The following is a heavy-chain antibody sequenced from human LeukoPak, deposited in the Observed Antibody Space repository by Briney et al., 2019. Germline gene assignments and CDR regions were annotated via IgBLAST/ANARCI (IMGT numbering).Heavy chain of an antibody. Sequence: PSETLSLTCTVSGGSISSYYWSWIRQPPGKGLEWMGYSNYRGSTDYNPSLKSRVNFSVDTSKNQFSLRLNSVAAADTAVYYCGRRTYYDTLTGYNCWYFDLWGRGTLVTVSS. J-gene: IGHJ2*01. V-gene: IGHV4-59*01. D-gene: IGHD3-9*01. CDR1: GGSISSYY. CDR2: SNYRGST. CDR3: GRRTYYDTLTGYNCWYFDL.